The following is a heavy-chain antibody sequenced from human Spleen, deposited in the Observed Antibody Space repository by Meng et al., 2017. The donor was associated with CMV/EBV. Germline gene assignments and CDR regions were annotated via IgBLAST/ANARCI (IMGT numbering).Heavy chain of an antibody. CDR3: ARERNHALDV. CDR2: ISWNGGST. CDR1: GFIFDNHA. D-gene: IGHD1-14*01. Sequence: GGSLRLSCGASGFIFDNHAMSWVRQVPGKGLEWVSDISWNGGSTGYADSVKGRFTISRDNAKNSVYLEMNSLRAEDTALYLCARERNHALDVWGQGTTVTVSS. V-gene: IGHV3-20*01. J-gene: IGHJ6*02.